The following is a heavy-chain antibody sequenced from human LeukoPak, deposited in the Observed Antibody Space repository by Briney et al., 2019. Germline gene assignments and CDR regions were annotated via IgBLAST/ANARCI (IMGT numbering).Heavy chain of an antibody. V-gene: IGHV1-46*01. J-gene: IGHJ3*02. D-gene: IGHD3-22*01. CDR3: ARVKPNYYDSSAYGTFDI. CDR2: TNPSGGST. CDR1: GYTFTSYY. Sequence: GASVKVSCKASGYTFTSYYMHWVRQAPGQGLEWMGITNPSGGSTSYAQKFQGRVTMTRDTSTSTVYMELSSLRSEDTAVYYCARVKPNYYDSSAYGTFDIWGQGTMVTVSS.